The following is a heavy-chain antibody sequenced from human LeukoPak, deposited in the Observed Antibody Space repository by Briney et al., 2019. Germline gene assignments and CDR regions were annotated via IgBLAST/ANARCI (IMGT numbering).Heavy chain of an antibody. D-gene: IGHD2-21*01. CDR3: ASYPRYSSTPPFDY. Sequence: ASVKVSFKASGYIFTAYYMHWVRQAPGQGLEWMGWINPNTGDTNYAQSVQGRVSMTRDTSVTTAYMELSSLTSDDTAVYYCASYPRYSSTPPFDYWGQGTLVIVSS. J-gene: IGHJ4*02. CDR2: INPNTGDT. CDR1: GYIFTAYY. V-gene: IGHV1-2*02.